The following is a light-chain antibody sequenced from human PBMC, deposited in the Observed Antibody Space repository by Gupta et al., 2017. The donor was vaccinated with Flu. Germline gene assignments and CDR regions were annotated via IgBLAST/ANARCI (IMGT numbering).Light chain of an antibody. CDR3: QQADSFPFT. J-gene: IGKJ4*01. Sequence: PSSWSASVGDRVIITWRASQDISNRLAWYQQKPGQAPRLLIYAASRLQSGLPSNFSGSGSGTDFTLTISRLQPADFATYFCQQADSFPFTFGGGTRVEIK. CDR1: QDISNR. V-gene: IGKV1-12*02. CDR2: AAS.